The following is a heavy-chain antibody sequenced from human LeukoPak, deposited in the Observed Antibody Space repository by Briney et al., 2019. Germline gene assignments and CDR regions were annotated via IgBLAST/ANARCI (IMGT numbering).Heavy chain of an antibody. CDR1: GVSFSGYY. J-gene: IGHJ4*02. V-gene: IGHV4-34*01. CDR2: INHSGST. CDR3: ARVAGATTE. D-gene: IGHD1-26*01. Sequence: SETLSLTCAVYGVSFSGYYWSWIRQPPGKGLEWIGEINHSGSTNYNPSLKSRVTISVDTSKTQFSLKLSSVTAADTAVYYCARVAGATTEWGQGTLVTVSS.